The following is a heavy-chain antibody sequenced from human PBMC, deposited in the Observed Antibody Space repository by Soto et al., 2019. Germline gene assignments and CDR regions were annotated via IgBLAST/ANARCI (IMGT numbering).Heavy chain of an antibody. Sequence: SETLSLTCTVSGGSISSYYWSWIRQPPGKGLEWIGYIYYSGSTNYNPSLKSRVTISVDTSKNQFSLKLSSVTAADTAVYYCARGSRAWELSTSDAFDIWGQGTMVTVS. D-gene: IGHD3-16*02. V-gene: IGHV4-59*01. CDR2: IYYSGST. J-gene: IGHJ3*02. CDR3: ARGSRAWELSTSDAFDI. CDR1: GGSISSYY.